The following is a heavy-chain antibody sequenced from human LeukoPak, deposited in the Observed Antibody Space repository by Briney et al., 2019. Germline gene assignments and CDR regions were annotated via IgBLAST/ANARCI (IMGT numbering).Heavy chain of an antibody. V-gene: IGHV1-24*01. CDR2: FDPEDGEA. J-gene: IGHJ5*02. Sequence: ASVRVSCKVSGSTLTELSMHWVRQAPGEGLEWMGGFDPEDGEAIYAQKFQGRVTMTEDTSTDTVYMELTSLRSEDTAVYYCATDFLGFDPWGQGTLVTVSS. CDR3: ATDFLGFDP. D-gene: IGHD2/OR15-2a*01. CDR1: GSTLTELS.